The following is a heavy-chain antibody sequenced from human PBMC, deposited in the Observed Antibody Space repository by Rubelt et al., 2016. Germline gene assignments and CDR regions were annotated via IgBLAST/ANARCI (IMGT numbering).Heavy chain of an antibody. V-gene: IGHV7-4-1*02. D-gene: IGHD6-13*01. Sequence: QVQLVQSGAEVKKPGSSVKVSCKASGGTFSSYAISWVRQAPGQGLEWMGWINTNTGNPTYAQGFTGRFVFSLDTSVSTAYLQISSLKAEDTAVYYCARVISGVEYSSSWHFDYWGQGTLVTVSS. CDR3: ARVISGVEYSSSWHFDY. J-gene: IGHJ4*02. CDR1: GGTFSSYA. CDR2: INTNTGNP.